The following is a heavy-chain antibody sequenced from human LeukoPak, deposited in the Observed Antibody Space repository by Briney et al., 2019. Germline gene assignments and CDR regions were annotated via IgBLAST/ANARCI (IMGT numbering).Heavy chain of an antibody. CDR1: GGTFSSYA. CDR3: ARDSNSGSYFGYNWFDP. V-gene: IGHV1-69*05. Sequence: AASVKVSCKASGGTFSSYAINWVRQAPGPGLEWMGRIIPIFGTANYAQKFQGRVTITTDESTSTAYMELSSLRSEDTAVYYCARDSNSGSYFGYNWFDPWGQGTLVTVSS. D-gene: IGHD1-26*01. J-gene: IGHJ5*02. CDR2: IIPIFGTA.